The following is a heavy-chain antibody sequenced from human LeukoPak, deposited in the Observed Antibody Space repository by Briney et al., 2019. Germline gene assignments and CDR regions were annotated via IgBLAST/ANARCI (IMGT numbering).Heavy chain of an antibody. CDR1: GFTFSSYG. J-gene: IGHJ6*03. D-gene: IGHD3-3*01. CDR3: AKGPGYYPYYYYYMDV. Sequence: PGGSLRLSCAASGFTFSSYGMHWVRQAPGKGLEWVAFIRYDGSNKYYADSVKGRFTISRDNSKNTVYLQMNSLRAEDTAVYYCAKGPGYYPYYYYYMDVWGKGTTVTISS. CDR2: IRYDGSNK. V-gene: IGHV3-30*02.